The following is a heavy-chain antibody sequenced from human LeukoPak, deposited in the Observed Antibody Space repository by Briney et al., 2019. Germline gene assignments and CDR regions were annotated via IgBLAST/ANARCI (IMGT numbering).Heavy chain of an antibody. Sequence: ASVKVSCKAPGYTFSSYAMNWVRQAPGQGLEWMGWINTNTGNPTYAQGFTGRFVFSLDTSVSTAYLQISSLQAEDTAVYYCARSNNDGDYLGVGFDYWGQGTLVTVSS. CDR1: GYTFSSYA. J-gene: IGHJ4*02. V-gene: IGHV7-4-1*02. D-gene: IGHD4-17*01. CDR3: ARSNNDGDYLGVGFDY. CDR2: INTNTGNP.